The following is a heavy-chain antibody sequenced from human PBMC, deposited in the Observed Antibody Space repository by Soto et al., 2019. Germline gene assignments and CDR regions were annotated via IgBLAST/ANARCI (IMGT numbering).Heavy chain of an antibody. D-gene: IGHD2-2*01. CDR1: GFTFSSYS. CDR3: ARAGYCSSTSCSHFDY. V-gene: IGHV3-21*01. J-gene: IGHJ4*02. CDR2: ISSSSSYI. Sequence: GGSLRLSGAASGFTFSSYSMNWVRQAPGKGLEWVSSISSSSSYIYYADSVKGRFTISRDNAKNSLYLQMNSLRAEDTAVYYCARAGYCSSTSCSHFDYWGQGTLVTVSS.